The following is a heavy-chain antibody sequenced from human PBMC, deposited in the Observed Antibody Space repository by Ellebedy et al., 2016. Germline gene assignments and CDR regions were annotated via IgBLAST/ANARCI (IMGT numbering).Heavy chain of an antibody. CDR2: VYFTGSF. Sequence: SETLSLXXTVSGASITSYYWTWVRQSPGRGLEHIGYVYFTGSFNSNPSLKSRVSISIDTPRKQFSLELRSVTAADTAVYYCVRDGMHLAPYALHNWGQGTMVTVSS. J-gene: IGHJ3*02. V-gene: IGHV4-59*12. D-gene: IGHD3-16*01. CDR3: VRDGMHLAPYALHN. CDR1: GASITSYY.